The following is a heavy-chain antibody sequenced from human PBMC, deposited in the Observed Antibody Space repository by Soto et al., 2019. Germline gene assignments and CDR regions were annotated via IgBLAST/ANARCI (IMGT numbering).Heavy chain of an antibody. J-gene: IGHJ4*02. CDR3: ARGIAMSYGGYQIDNFYFDY. CDR2: ISYDGSNK. CDR1: GFTFSSYA. D-gene: IGHD2-2*01. V-gene: IGHV3-30-3*01. Sequence: PGGSLRLSCAASGFTFSSYALHWVRQAPGKGLEWVAVISYDGSNKYYADSVKGRFTISRDNSKNTLYLQMNSLRAEDTAVYYCARGIAMSYGGYQIDNFYFDYWGQGTLVTVSS.